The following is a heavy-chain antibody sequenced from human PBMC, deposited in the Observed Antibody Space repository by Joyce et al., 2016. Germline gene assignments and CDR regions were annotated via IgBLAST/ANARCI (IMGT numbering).Heavy chain of an antibody. CDR2: VSGYNGDT. CDR1: GYIFTNYG. CDR3: ARERRGEVDAFDI. J-gene: IGHJ3*02. D-gene: IGHD2-21*01. Sequence: QVHLEQSGAEVKKPGASVKVSCKASGYIFTNYGISWVRQAPGQGLEGMGWVSGYNGDTKYAQKFQDRVTMTTDTSTSTAYMELRSLRSDDTTVYYCARERRGEVDAFDIWGQGTAVTVSS. V-gene: IGHV1-18*01.